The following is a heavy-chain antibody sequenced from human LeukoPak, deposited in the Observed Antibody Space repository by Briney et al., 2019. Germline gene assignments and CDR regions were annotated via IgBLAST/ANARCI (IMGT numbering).Heavy chain of an antibody. V-gene: IGHV3-23*01. CDR3: AKDWGSGYSYGYYFDY. J-gene: IGHJ4*02. D-gene: IGHD5-18*01. Sequence: QPGGSLRLSCAASGFTFSSYAMSWVRQAPGKGLEWVSAISGSGGSTYYADSVKGRFTISRDNSKDTLYLQMNSLRAEDTAVYYCAKDWGSGYSYGYYFDYWGQGTLVTVSS. CDR1: GFTFSSYA. CDR2: ISGSGGST.